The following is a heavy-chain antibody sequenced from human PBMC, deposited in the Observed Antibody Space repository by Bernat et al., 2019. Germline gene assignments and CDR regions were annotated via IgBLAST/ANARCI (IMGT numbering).Heavy chain of an antibody. CDR1: GFTFSSYA. J-gene: IGHJ4*02. V-gene: IGHV3-66*01. CDR3: AKAPYSSSFYFDY. Sequence: EVQLLESGGGLVQPGGSLRLSCAASGFTFSSYAMSWVRQAPGKGLEWVSVIYSGGSTYYADSVKGRFTISRDNSKNTLYLQMNSLRAEDTAVYYCAKAPYSSSFYFDYWGQGTLVTVSS. CDR2: IYSGGST. D-gene: IGHD6-6*01.